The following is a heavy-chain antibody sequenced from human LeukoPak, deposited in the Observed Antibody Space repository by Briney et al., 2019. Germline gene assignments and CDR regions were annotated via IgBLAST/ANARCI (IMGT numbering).Heavy chain of an antibody. Sequence: SDPLSLTCTVSGDFISSYYWSWIRQPAGKGLEWIGRNYTSWSSNCNPSLKSRVTMSVDTSKNQFSVKLSSVTAADTAVYYCARAPCSSPRRKDYDFCSKAFDIWGQGTMVTVSS. J-gene: IGHJ3*02. CDR2: NYTSWSS. D-gene: IGHD3-3*01. CDR1: GDFISSYY. V-gene: IGHV4-4*07. CDR3: ARAPCSSPRRKDYDFCSKAFDI.